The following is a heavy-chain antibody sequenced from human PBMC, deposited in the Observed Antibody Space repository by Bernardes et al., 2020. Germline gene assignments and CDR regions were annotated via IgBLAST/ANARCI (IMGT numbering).Heavy chain of an antibody. CDR1: GFSLSTSGMC. J-gene: IGHJ4*02. CDR3: ARIAYYYDSSGQSHYYFDY. Sequence: SGPTLVKPTQTLTLTCTFSGFSLSTSGMCVSWIRQPPGKALEWLALIDWDDDKYYSTSLKTRLTISKDTSKNQVVLTMTNMDPVDTATYYCARIAYYYDSSGQSHYYFDYWGQGTLVTVSS. CDR2: IDWDDDK. D-gene: IGHD3-22*01. V-gene: IGHV2-70*01.